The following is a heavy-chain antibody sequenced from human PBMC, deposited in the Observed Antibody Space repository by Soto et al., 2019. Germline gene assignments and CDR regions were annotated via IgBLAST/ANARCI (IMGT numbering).Heavy chain of an antibody. CDR2: INAGNGNT. CDR1: GYTFTSYA. J-gene: IGHJ4*02. D-gene: IGHD3-3*01. CDR3: ARAVVTIFGVVIRTFDY. V-gene: IGHV1-3*01. Sequence: QVQLVQSGAEVKKPGASVKVSCKASGYTFTSYAMHWVRQAPGQRLEWMGWINAGNGNTKYSQKFQGRVTITRDTSASTDYMELSSLSSEDTAVYYCARAVVTIFGVVIRTFDYWGQGTLLTVSS.